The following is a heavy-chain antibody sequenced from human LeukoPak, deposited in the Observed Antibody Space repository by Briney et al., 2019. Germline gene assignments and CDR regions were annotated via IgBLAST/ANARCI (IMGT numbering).Heavy chain of an antibody. CDR1: GFTFSSYA. J-gene: IGHJ5*02. Sequence: GGSLRLSCAASGFTFSSYAMSWVRQAPGKGLEWVSAISGSGGSTYYADSVKGRFTISRDNAKNSLYLQMNSLRAEDTAVYYCAREVFWSGYYNWFDPWGQGTLVTVSS. CDR2: ISGSGGST. V-gene: IGHV3-23*01. CDR3: AREVFWSGYYNWFDP. D-gene: IGHD3-3*01.